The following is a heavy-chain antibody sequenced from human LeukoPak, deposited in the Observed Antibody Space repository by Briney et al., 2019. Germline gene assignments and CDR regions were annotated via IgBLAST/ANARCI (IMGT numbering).Heavy chain of an antibody. D-gene: IGHD4-17*01. V-gene: IGHV1-2*02. J-gene: IGHJ4*02. CDR3: ARDRVTTNTPYFDS. CDR2: INLNSGGT. CDR1: GFTVTGYN. Sequence: AALKDSRKASGFTVTGYNILCVGQAPGQGLEWMGWINLNSGGTNYAQKFQGRVTMARDTSIRTAYMELSRLRFDDTAVFYCARDRVTTNTPYFDSWGQGTLVTVSS.